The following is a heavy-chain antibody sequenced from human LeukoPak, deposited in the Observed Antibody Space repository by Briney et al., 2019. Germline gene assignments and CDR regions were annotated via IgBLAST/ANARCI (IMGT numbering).Heavy chain of an antibody. D-gene: IGHD3-10*01. Sequence: GRSLRLSCAAYGFTFSSYAMHWVRQAPGKGLEWVAVISYDGSNKYYADSVKGRFTISRDNSKNTLYLQMNSLRAEDTAVYYCARDSSPYYYGSGSHDYWGQGTLVTVSS. CDR1: GFTFSSYA. CDR3: ARDSSPYYYGSGSHDY. V-gene: IGHV3-30*04. CDR2: ISYDGSNK. J-gene: IGHJ4*02.